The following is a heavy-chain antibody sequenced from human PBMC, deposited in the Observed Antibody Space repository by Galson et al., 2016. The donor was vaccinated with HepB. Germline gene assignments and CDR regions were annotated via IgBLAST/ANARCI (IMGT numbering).Heavy chain of an antibody. J-gene: IGHJ4*02. D-gene: IGHD3-16*02. CDR2: IYYSGRT. Sequence: SETLSLTCTVSGGSMRGLYWSWIRQAPGKGLEVIGYIYYSGRTNYRPSLKSRVTISADTSRNQFSLKLTSVTPADTGVYYCARGLAPSEAIVQSPDYWGQGILITVS. CDR1: GGSMRGLY. V-gene: IGHV4-59*11. CDR3: ARGLAPSEAIVQSPDY.